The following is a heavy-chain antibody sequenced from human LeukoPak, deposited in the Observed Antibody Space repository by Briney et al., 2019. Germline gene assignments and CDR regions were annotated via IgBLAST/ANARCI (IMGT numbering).Heavy chain of an antibody. D-gene: IGHD1-14*01. Sequence: RASVKVSCKASGYTFTGYYMHWVRQAPGQGLEWMGWINPNSGGTSYAQKFQGWVTMTRDTSIGTAYMELSRLRSDDTAVYYCARGFRTRRGFDPWGQGTLVTVSS. J-gene: IGHJ5*02. CDR3: ARGFRTRRGFDP. CDR1: GYTFTGYY. CDR2: INPNSGGT. V-gene: IGHV1-2*04.